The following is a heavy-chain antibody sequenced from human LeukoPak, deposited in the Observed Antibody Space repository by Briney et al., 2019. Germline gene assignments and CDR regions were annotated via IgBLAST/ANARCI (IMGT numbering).Heavy chain of an antibody. CDR2: ISVYNGNT. J-gene: IGHJ6*02. V-gene: IGHV1-18*01. Sequence: ASVKVSCKASGYTFTSYGISWVRQAPGQGLEWMGWISVYNGNTNYAQKLQGRVTMTTDTSTSTAYMELRSLRSDDTAVYYCARDRFWSGRETYYYYYGVDVWGQGTTVTVSS. D-gene: IGHD3-3*01. CDR1: GYTFTSYG. CDR3: ARDRFWSGRETYYYYYGVDV.